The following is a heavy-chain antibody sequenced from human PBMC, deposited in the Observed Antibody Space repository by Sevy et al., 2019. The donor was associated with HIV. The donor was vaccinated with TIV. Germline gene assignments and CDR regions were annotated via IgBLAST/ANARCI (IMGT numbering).Heavy chain of an antibody. Sequence: SETLSLTCAVYGGSFSGYYWSWIRQPPGKGLEWIGEINHSGDTNYNPSLKSRVTISVDTSKNQFSLKLSSVTAADTVVYYCARHCSGTSCSHAFDIWGQGTMVTVSS. V-gene: IGHV4-34*01. J-gene: IGHJ3*02. CDR1: GGSFSGYY. D-gene: IGHD2-2*01. CDR2: INHSGDT. CDR3: ARHCSGTSCSHAFDI.